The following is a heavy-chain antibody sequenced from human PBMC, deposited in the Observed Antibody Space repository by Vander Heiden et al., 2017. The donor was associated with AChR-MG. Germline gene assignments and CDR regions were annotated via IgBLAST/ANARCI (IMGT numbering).Heavy chain of an antibody. D-gene: IGHD3-16*01. CDR2: INHSGST. CDR3: ARGSRAPPVLFRI. V-gene: IGHV4-34*01. Sequence: QVQLQQWGAGLLKPSETLSLTCAVYGGSFSGYYWSWIRQPPGKGLEWIGEINHSGSTNYNPSLKSRVTISVDTSKNQFSLKLSSVTAADTAVYYCARGSRAPPVLFRIWGQGTMVTVSS. J-gene: IGHJ3*02. CDR1: GGSFSGYY.